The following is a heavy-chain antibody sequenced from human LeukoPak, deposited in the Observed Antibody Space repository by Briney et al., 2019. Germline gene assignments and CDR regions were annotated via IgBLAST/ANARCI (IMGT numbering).Heavy chain of an antibody. J-gene: IGHJ4*02. CDR1: GFTFSDYY. Sequence: PGGSLRLSCAASGFTFSDYYMSWIRQAPGKGLEWVSYISSSSSYTNYADSVKGRFTISRDNAKNSLYLQMNSLRAEDTAVYYCAREDDSSGYYCVMDYWGQGTLVTVSS. D-gene: IGHD3-22*01. CDR3: AREDDSSGYYCVMDY. V-gene: IGHV3-11*05. CDR2: ISSSSSYT.